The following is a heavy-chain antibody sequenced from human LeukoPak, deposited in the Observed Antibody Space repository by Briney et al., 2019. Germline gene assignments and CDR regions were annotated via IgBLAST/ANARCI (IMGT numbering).Heavy chain of an antibody. CDR1: GFTFSSFSGYD. Sequence: GGSLRLSCAASGFTFSSFSGYDMHWVRQAPGKGLEWVVLISYDGTNNKYYADSVKGRFTISRDNSKNTLYLQMNSLRTEDTAVYYCAKDLNSTYNYDSSGYEDAFDIRGHGTMVTVSS. D-gene: IGHD3-22*01. CDR2: ISYDGTNNK. V-gene: IGHV3-30*04. CDR3: AKDLNSTYNYDSSGYEDAFDI. J-gene: IGHJ3*02.